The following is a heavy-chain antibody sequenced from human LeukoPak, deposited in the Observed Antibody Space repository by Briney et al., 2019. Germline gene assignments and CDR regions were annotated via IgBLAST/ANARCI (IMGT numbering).Heavy chain of an antibody. J-gene: IGHJ5*02. Sequence: SVKVSCKASGGTFSSYAISWVRQAPGQGLEWMGGIIPIFGTANYAQKFQGRVTITTDESTSTAYMELSSLRSEDTAVYYCARDGLNWNDGGNWFDPWGQGTLVTVSS. CDR2: IIPIFGTA. D-gene: IGHD1-1*01. V-gene: IGHV1-69*05. CDR1: GGTFSSYA. CDR3: ARDGLNWNDGGNWFDP.